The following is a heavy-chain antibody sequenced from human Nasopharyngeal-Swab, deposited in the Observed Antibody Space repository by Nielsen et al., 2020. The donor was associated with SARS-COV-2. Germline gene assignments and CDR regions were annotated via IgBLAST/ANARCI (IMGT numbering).Heavy chain of an antibody. V-gene: IGHV1-2*06. J-gene: IGHJ4*02. CDR2: INPNSGGT. Sequence: WVGQAPEQGLEWMGRINPNSGGTNYAQKFQGRVTMTRDTSISTAYMELSRLRSDDTAVYYCARLEWEPQYWGQGTLVTVSS. CDR3: ARLEWEPQY. D-gene: IGHD1-26*01.